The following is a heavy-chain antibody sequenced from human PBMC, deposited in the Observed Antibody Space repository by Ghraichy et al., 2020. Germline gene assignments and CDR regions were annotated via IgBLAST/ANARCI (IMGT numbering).Heavy chain of an antibody. J-gene: IGHJ3*02. CDR1: GFTFSSYA. CDR2: ISGSGGST. V-gene: IGHV3-23*01. CDR3: AKDRSVLRYFDWQSGGDDAFDI. Sequence: GGSLRLSCAASGFTFSSYAMSWVRQAPGKGLEWVSAISGSGGSTYYADSVKGRFTISRDNSKNTLYLQMNSLRAEDTAVYYCAKDRSVLRYFDWQSGGDDAFDIWGQGTMVTVSS. D-gene: IGHD3-9*01.